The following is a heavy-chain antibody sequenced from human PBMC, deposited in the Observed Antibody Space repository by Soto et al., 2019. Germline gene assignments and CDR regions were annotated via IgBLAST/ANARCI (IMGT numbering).Heavy chain of an antibody. Sequence: QVQLVESGGGVVQPGRSLRLSCAASGFNFSSYVMHWVRQAPGKGLEWVAVIWYDGGNKYYADSVKGRFTISRDNSKNTLCPQRNSLRAEDTAVYYCARDGQWLPRDGLRSSYYFDYWGQGTLVTVSS. D-gene: IGHD6-19*01. J-gene: IGHJ4*02. CDR2: IWYDGGNK. CDR1: GFNFSSYV. V-gene: IGHV3-33*01. CDR3: ARDGQWLPRDGLRSSYYFDY.